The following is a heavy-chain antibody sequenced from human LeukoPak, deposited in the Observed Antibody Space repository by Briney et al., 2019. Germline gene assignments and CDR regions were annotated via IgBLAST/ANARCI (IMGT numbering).Heavy chain of an antibody. CDR3: AREEGAGGYSYGYGY. D-gene: IGHD5-18*01. CDR1: GDSISSGDYY. Sequence: SETLSLTCTVSGDSISSGDYYWSWIRQPAGKGLEWIGRISSSGSTNYNPSPKSRVTISVDTSKNQFSLKLSSVTAADTAVYYCAREEGAGGYSYGYGYWGQGTLVTVSS. V-gene: IGHV4-61*02. J-gene: IGHJ4*02. CDR2: ISSSGST.